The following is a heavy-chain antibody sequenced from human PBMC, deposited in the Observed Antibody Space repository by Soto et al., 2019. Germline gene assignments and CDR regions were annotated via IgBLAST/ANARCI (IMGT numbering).Heavy chain of an antibody. CDR2: VAYDGSKT. Sequence: QVQLVESGVGVLKPGRSLRLTCAASGFTFSSNGMHWVRQAPGKGLEWVALVAYDGSKTYYGDSVRGRFTISRDNSENTLYLQMNSLRPEDTAVYYCARWVGGSMYDNSGKYDSWGQGTLVTVSS. CDR1: GFTFSSNG. D-gene: IGHD3-22*01. CDR3: ARWVGGSMYDNSGKYDS. V-gene: IGHV3-30*03. J-gene: IGHJ5*01.